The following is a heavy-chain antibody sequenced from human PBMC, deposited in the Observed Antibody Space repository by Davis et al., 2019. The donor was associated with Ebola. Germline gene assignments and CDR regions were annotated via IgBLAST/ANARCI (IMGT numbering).Heavy chain of an antibody. CDR3: TIRTVIQAFDRFEF. CDR1: GFMFSDSA. D-gene: IGHD3/OR15-3a*01. CDR2: IRSKNNNFAT. Sequence: GESLKISCATSGFMFSDSAIHWVRQAAGKGLEWVGRIRSKNNNFATSYAAPVEGRFTISRDESKNTAYLQMKSLKTEDTAMYYCTIRTVIQAFDRFEFWGQGTQVTVSS. V-gene: IGHV3-73*01. J-gene: IGHJ4*01.